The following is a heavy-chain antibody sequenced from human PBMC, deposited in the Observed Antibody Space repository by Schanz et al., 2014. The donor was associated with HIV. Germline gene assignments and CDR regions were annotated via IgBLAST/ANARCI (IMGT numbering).Heavy chain of an antibody. J-gene: IGHJ5*02. D-gene: IGHD3-3*01. Sequence: QVQLVQSGAEVKKTGSSVKVSCKASGGTFRSNAITWVRQAPGQGLEWIGHFNVMLSKINSAQKFQGRVSMTADPSTNTAYMEMRGLRFEDTAVYYCARDLGGDFWSSQGGLDPWGQGTLVTVSS. CDR1: GGTFRSNA. V-gene: IGHV1-69*01. CDR2: FNVMLSKI. CDR3: ARDLGGDFWSSQGGLDP.